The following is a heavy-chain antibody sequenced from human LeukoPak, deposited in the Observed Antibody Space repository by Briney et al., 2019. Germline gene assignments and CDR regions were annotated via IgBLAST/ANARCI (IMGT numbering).Heavy chain of an antibody. CDR1: GFTFSGSA. Sequence: GGSLRLSCAASGFTFSGSAIHWVRQVPGKGLVWVSRINSDESSTTYADSVKGRFTISRDNAKNTLYLQMNSLRAEDTAMYYCARGGYYASGSFQRWGQGTLVTVSS. D-gene: IGHD3-10*01. V-gene: IGHV3-74*01. J-gene: IGHJ4*02. CDR2: INSDESST. CDR3: ARGGYYASGSFQR.